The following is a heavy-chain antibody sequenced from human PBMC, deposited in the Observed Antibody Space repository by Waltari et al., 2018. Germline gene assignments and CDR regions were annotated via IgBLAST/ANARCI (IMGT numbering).Heavy chain of an antibody. Sequence: QVQLQESGPGLVKPSETLSLPCTASGGSISSYYWSWIRQPPGQGLEWIGYSYYSGSTNYNPSLKSRVTISVDTSKNQFSLKLSSVTAADTAVYYCARGRQGYCSGGSCQLPWVYWGQGTLVTVSS. V-gene: IGHV4-59*01. CDR1: GGSISSYY. D-gene: IGHD2-15*01. CDR2: SYYSGST. CDR3: ARGRQGYCSGGSCQLPWVY. J-gene: IGHJ4*02.